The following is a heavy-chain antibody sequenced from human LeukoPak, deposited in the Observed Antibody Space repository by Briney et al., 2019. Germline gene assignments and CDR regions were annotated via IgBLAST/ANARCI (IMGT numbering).Heavy chain of an antibody. V-gene: IGHV4-61*01. J-gene: IGHJ5*02. CDR3: ARDLRWNWFDP. D-gene: IGHD5-24*01. CDR2: IYYSGST. CDR1: GGSVSSGSYY. Sequence: SETLSLTCTVSGGSVSSGSYYWSWIRQPPGKGLEWIGYIYYSGSTNYNPSLKSRVTISVDTSKNQFSLKLRSVTAADTAVYYCARDLRWNWFDPWGQGTLVTVSS.